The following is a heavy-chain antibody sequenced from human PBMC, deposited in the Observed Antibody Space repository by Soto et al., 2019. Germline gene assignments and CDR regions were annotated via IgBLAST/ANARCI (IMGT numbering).Heavy chain of an antibody. CDR3: AKGDGPPWFHP. CDR2: VQAYGTT. CDR1: GDSINTDC. J-gene: IGHJ5*02. V-gene: IGHV4-4*07. Sequence: SETLSLTCTVSGDSINTDCWWSWIRQPAGKGLEGIGRVQAYGTTNYNPSLKSRVTMSLETSKNQFPLKLRAVTAAATAVYYCAKGDGPPWFHPGRQGTLVT.